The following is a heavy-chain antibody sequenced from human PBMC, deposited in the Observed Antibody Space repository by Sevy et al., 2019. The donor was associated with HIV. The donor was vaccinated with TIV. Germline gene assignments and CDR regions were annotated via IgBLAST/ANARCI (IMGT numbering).Heavy chain of an antibody. D-gene: IGHD3-22*01. J-gene: IGHJ3*02. CDR2: ISSSSSYI. V-gene: IGHV3-21*01. Sequence: GGSLRLSCAASGFTFSSYSMNWVRQAPGKGLEWVSSISSSSSYIYYAHSVKGRFTISRDNAKNSLYLQMNSLRAEDTAVYYCARENYYDSSGSPDAFDIWGQGTMVTVSS. CDR1: GFTFSSYS. CDR3: ARENYYDSSGSPDAFDI.